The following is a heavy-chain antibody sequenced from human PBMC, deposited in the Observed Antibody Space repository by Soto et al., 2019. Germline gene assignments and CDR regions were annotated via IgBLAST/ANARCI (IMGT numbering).Heavy chain of an antibody. CDR2: IVVGSGNT. D-gene: IGHD2-2*01. V-gene: IGHV1-58*01. J-gene: IGHJ5*02. Sequence: QRLEWIGWIVVGSGNTNYAQKFQERVTITRDMSTSTAYMELSSLRSEDTAVYYCAAVYCSSTSCYHWFDPWGQRTLVTVSS. CDR3: AAVYCSSTSCYHWFDP.